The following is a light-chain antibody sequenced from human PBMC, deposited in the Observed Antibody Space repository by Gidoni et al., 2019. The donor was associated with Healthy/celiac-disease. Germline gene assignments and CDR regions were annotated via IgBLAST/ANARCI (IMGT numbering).Light chain of an antibody. Sequence: SGHSSYAIAWHQQQPEKGPRYLMKLNSDGSHSKGDGIPDRFSGSSSGAERYLTIASLQSEDEDDYYCQTWGTGILSYVFGTGTKVTVL. CDR1: SGHSSYA. J-gene: IGLJ1*01. CDR2: LNSDGSH. V-gene: IGLV4-69*01. CDR3: QTWGTGILSYV.